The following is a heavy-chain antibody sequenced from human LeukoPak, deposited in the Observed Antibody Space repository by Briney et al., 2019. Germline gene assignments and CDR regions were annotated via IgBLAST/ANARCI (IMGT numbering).Heavy chain of an antibody. J-gene: IGHJ6*03. CDR1: GFTFSSYS. V-gene: IGHV3-21*01. Sequence: TGGSLRLSCAASGFTFSSYSMNWVRQAPGKGLEWVSSITSSSSYIYYADSVKGRFTISRHNAKNSLYLQLNSLRAEDTAVYYCARDQYYYYMDVWGKGTTVTISS. CDR2: ITSSSSYI. CDR3: ARDQYYYYMDV.